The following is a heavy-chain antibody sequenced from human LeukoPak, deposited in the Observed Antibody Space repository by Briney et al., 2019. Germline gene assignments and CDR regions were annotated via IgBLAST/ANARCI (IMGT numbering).Heavy chain of an antibody. CDR2: ISGSGGST. D-gene: IGHD1-26*01. J-gene: IGHJ4*02. CDR3: AKDQSGSYTD. V-gene: IGHV3-23*01. CDR1: GFTFRNYA. Sequence: DPGGSLRLSCAASGFTFRNYAMSWVRQASGKGLEWVSAISGSGGSTYYADSVKGRFTISRDNSKNTLYLQMNSLRAEDTAVYYCAKDQSGSYTDWGQGNLVTVSS.